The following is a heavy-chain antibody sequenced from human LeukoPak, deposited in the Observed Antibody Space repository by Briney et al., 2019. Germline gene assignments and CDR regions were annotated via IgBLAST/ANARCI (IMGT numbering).Heavy chain of an antibody. D-gene: IGHD3-10*01. V-gene: IGHV4-34*01. J-gene: IGHJ6*02. CDR1: GGSFSGYY. CDR2: INHSGST. Sequence: SETLSLTCAVYGGSFSGYYWSWIRQPPGKGLEWIGEINHSGSTNYNPSLKSRVTISVDTSKTQSSLKLSSVTAADTAVYYCARGRRLLWFGESVYGMDVWGQGTTVTVSS. CDR3: ARGRRLLWFGESVYGMDV.